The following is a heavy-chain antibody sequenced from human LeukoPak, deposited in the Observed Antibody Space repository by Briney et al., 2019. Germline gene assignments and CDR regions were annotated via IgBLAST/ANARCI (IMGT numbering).Heavy chain of an antibody. J-gene: IGHJ5*02. V-gene: IGHV1-46*01. CDR1: GYSLSNSY. D-gene: IGHD3-10*01. Sequence: ASVKVSCKTSGYSLSNSYMHWVRQAPGQGLEWMGVLNPRSGSTSYAQKFQDRVTMTTDMSTSTAYMELSSLRSEDTAVYYCARDVGDVLLWFGELFRGNWFDPWGQGTLVTVSS. CDR3: ARDVGDVLLWFGELFRGNWFDP. CDR2: LNPRSGST.